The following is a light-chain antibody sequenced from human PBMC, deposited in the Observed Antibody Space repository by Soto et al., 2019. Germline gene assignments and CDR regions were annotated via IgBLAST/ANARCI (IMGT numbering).Light chain of an antibody. CDR1: QYISTW. Sequence: DIQMTQSPSTLSASVGDRVTITCRSSQYISTWLAWYQQKPGKAPKVLIYDASSLESGVPSRFSGSGSGTEFTLTISSLQPDDFATYYCQQYNSYSWTFCPGTKVEIK. V-gene: IGKV1-5*01. J-gene: IGKJ1*01. CDR3: QQYNSYSWT. CDR2: DAS.